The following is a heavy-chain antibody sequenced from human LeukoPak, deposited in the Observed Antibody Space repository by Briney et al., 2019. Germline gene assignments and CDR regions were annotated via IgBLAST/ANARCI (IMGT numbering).Heavy chain of an antibody. J-gene: IGHJ3*02. CDR2: IYFIGST. CDR3: ARSPSGLDAFDI. Sequence: SETLSLTCTVSGDSISSYYWNRIRQPPGKGLEWIGYIYFIGSTNYNPSLKSRVTISVDTSKNQFSLKLSSVTAADTAVYYCARSPSGLDAFDIWGQGTMVTVSS. CDR1: GDSISSYY. V-gene: IGHV4-59*01.